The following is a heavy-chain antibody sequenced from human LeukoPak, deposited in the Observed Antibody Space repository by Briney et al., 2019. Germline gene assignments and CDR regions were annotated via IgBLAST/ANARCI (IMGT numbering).Heavy chain of an antibody. V-gene: IGHV3-48*04. J-gene: IGHJ4*02. CDR3: AMSFDY. CDR1: GFTFSSYS. CDR2: ISSSSTTI. Sequence: PGGSLRLSCAASGFTFSSYSMNWVRQAPGKGLEWISYISSSSTTIYYADSVKGRFTMSRDNAKNSLYLQMNSLRAEGTAFYYCAMSFDYWGQGTLVTVSS.